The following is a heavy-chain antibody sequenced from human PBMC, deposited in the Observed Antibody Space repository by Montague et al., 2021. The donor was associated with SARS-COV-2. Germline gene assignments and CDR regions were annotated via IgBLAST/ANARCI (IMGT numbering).Heavy chain of an antibody. J-gene: IGHJ5*02. CDR3: ARGGDMDWFDP. CDR2: IYYSGST. D-gene: IGHD3-16*01. CDR1: GGSISSYY. Sequence: SETLSLTCTVSGGSISSYYWSWIRQPPGKGLEWIGYIYYSGSTNYNPSLKSRVTISVDTSKNQFSLKLSSVTAADTAVYYCARGGDMDWFDPWGQGTLVAVSS. V-gene: IGHV4-59*01.